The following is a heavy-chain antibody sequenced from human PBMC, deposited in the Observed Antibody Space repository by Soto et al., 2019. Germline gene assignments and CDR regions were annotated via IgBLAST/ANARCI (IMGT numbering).Heavy chain of an antibody. CDR2: IYDRGST. V-gene: IGHV4-31*03. D-gene: IGHD6-6*01. Sequence: PSETPSLTCSVSGGSISSVGFYWTWIRQHPGKGLELIGFIYDRGSTYYNASLKSRVTISGDTSKNQFSLKLSSVTSADTAFYYCTRGPRQLVGNCYYGMDXWGQGTSVTVS. J-gene: IGHJ6*02. CDR3: TRGPRQLVGNCYYGMDX. CDR1: GGSISSVGFY.